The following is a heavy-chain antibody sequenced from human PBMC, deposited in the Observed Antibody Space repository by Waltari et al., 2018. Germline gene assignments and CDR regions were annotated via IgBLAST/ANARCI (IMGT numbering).Heavy chain of an antibody. V-gene: IGHV5-51*01. J-gene: IGHJ3*02. Sequence: EVRLVQSGAEVKKPGESLKMSCKGSGYSFTSYWIGWVRQMPGKGLEWMGIIYPGDSDTRYSPSFQGQVTISADKSIGTAYLQWSSLKASDTAMYYCTRRAYCGDDCYPRDAFDIWGQGTMVTVSS. CDR3: TRRAYCGDDCYPRDAFDI. CDR1: GYSFTSYW. D-gene: IGHD2-21*02. CDR2: IYPGDSDT.